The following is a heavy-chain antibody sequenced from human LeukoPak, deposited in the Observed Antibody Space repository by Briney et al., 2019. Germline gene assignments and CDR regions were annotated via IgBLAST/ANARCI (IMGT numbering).Heavy chain of an antibody. CDR1: GGSISSYY. Sequence: SETLSLTCTVSGGSISSYYWSWIRQPPGKGLEWIGYIYYSGSTNYNPSLKSRVTISVDTSKNQFSLKLSSVTAADTAVYYCARGVAMAGKIDYWGQGTLVTVSS. D-gene: IGHD6-19*01. CDR2: IYYSGST. J-gene: IGHJ4*02. CDR3: ARGVAMAGKIDY. V-gene: IGHV4-59*01.